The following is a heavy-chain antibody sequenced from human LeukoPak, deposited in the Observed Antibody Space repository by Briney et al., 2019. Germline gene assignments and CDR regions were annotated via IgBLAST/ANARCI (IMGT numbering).Heavy chain of an antibody. CDR1: GFTFSNYA. CDR3: AKDRALSDIVVVPAAPDP. D-gene: IGHD2-2*01. Sequence: GGSLRLSCAASGFTFSNYAMSWVRQAPGKGLEWVSAISGSGGSTYYADSVKGRFTISRDNSKNTLYLQMNSLRAEDTAVYYCAKDRALSDIVVVPAAPDPWGQGTLVTVSS. V-gene: IGHV3-23*01. J-gene: IGHJ5*02. CDR2: ISGSGGST.